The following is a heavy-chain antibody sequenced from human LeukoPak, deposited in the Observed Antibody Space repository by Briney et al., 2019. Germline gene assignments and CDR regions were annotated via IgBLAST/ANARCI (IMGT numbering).Heavy chain of an antibody. CDR2: IIPIFGTA. J-gene: IGHJ4*02. CDR1: GGTFSSYA. D-gene: IGHD4/OR15-4a*01. CDR3: ALIHYGGPTYFDH. Sequence: GASVKVSCKASGGTFSSYAISWVRQAPGQGLEWMGRIIPIFGTANYAQKFQGRVTITTDESTSTAYMELSSLRSEDTAVYYCALIHYGGPTYFDHWGQGTLVTVSS. V-gene: IGHV1-69*05.